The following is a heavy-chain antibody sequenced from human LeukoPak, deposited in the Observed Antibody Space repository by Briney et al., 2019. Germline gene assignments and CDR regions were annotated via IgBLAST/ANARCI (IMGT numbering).Heavy chain of an antibody. CDR3: GKTTVGYSSGQKPAWPVDY. D-gene: IGHD5-18*01. V-gene: IGHV3-23*01. CDR2: IFGSGGSP. CDR1: GFTFGSHA. Sequence: GGSLRLSCEASGFTFGSHAMYWVRQAPGKGLEWVAGIFGSGGSPHYADPVKGRFTISRDNSRDTVYLQINSLRAEDTAVYYCGKTTVGYSSGQKPAWPVDYWGQGTLVTVSS. J-gene: IGHJ4*02.